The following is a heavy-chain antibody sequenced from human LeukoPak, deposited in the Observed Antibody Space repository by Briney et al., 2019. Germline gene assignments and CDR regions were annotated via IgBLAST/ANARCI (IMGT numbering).Heavy chain of an antibody. V-gene: IGHV1-8*01. CDR1: GYTFTSYD. Sequence: GASVKVSCRASGYTFTSYDINWVRQATGQGLEWMGWMNPNSGNTGYAQKFQGRVTMTRNISISTAYMELSSLRSEDTAVHYCARAGDSYFDYWGQGTLVTVSS. J-gene: IGHJ4*02. CDR2: MNPNSGNT. CDR3: ARAGDSYFDY. D-gene: IGHD3-10*01.